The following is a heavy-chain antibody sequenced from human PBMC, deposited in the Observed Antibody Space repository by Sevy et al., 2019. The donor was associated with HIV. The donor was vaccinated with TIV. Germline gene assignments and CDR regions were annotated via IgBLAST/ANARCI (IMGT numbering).Heavy chain of an antibody. J-gene: IGHJ4*02. D-gene: IGHD6-19*01. CDR2: ILYDGTNK. V-gene: IGHV3-33*01. CDR1: GFTFSGYC. CDR3: AREHIAVAGIGYYFDY. Sequence: GGSLRLSWAASGFTFSGYCIHWVRQAPGKGLGWVAVILYDGTNKYYTDSVKGRFTISRDNSKNTLYLQMNSLKAEDTAVDHCAREHIAVAGIGYYFDYWGQGTPVTVSS.